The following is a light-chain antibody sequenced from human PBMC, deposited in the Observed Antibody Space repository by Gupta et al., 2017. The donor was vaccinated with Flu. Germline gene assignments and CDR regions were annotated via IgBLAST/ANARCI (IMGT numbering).Light chain of an antibody. Sequence: ELVLTLSPGTLSLSPGERATLSCRASQTLNSSFLGWYQQKPGQDPRFLIYGASNRAAGIPDRFSCRWSGTDFTLTISRLEPDDFAVYFCQQYGSSPRTFGQGTTVEIK. V-gene: IGKV3-20*01. J-gene: IGKJ1*01. CDR1: QTLNSSF. CDR3: QQYGSSPRT. CDR2: GAS.